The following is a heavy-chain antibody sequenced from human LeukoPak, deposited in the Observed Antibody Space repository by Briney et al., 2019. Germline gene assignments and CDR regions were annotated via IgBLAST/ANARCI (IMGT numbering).Heavy chain of an antibody. Sequence: PGGSLRLSCAASGFTFDDYAMHWVRQAPGKGLEWVSGISWNSGSIGYADSVKGRFTISRDNAKNSLYLQMNSLRAEDTALYYCANLEMASPDAFDIWGQGTMVTVSS. CDR2: ISWNSGSI. J-gene: IGHJ3*02. D-gene: IGHD5-24*01. V-gene: IGHV3-9*01. CDR1: GFTFDDYA. CDR3: ANLEMASPDAFDI.